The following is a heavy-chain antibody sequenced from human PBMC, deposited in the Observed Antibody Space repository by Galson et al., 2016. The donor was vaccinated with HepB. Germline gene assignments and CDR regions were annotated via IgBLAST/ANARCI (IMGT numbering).Heavy chain of an antibody. D-gene: IGHD6-13*01. J-gene: IGHJ6*02. CDR1: GFNFNNYV. CDR3: ARDWMGRKIAMRPPHPYGMDV. V-gene: IGHV3-33*01. CDR2: IWYDGSNK. Sequence: SLRLSCAASGFNFNNYVMHWVRQTPGKGLEWVAVIWYDGSNKYYADSVKGRFTVSRDNSKNMLYHNMNSRRAEDTAVYYCARDWMGRKIAMRPPHPYGMDVWGQGTTLIVSS.